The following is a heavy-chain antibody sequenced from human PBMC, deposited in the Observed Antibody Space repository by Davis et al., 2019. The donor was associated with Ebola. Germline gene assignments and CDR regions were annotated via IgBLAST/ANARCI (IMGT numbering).Heavy chain of an antibody. J-gene: IGHJ5*02. CDR3: AAHQGYYYGPRSSTWFDP. CDR1: GFTFKNYN. Sequence: GSLRLSCAASGFTFKNYNMIWVRQAPGKGLEWVSSISSSSTYIDYADSVKGRFTISRDNAKNSLFLQMNSLRAEDTAVYYCAAHQGYYYGPRSSTWFDPWGQGTLVTVSS. V-gene: IGHV3-21*01. CDR2: ISSSSTYI. D-gene: IGHD3-10*01.